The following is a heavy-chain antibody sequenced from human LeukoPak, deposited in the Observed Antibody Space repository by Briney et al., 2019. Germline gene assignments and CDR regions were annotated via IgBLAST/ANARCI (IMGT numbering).Heavy chain of an antibody. D-gene: IGHD2-2*01. CDR2: IYYSGST. CDR3: ARIVVVPAAMSGYYYYYGMDV. Sequence: PSETLSLTCTVSGGSVSSGSYYWSWLRQPPGKGLEWIGYIYYSGSTNYNPSLKSRVTISVDTSKNQFSLKLSSVTAADTAVYYCARIVVVPAAMSGYYYYYGMDVWGQGTTVTVSS. V-gene: IGHV4-61*01. J-gene: IGHJ6*02. CDR1: GGSVSSGSYY.